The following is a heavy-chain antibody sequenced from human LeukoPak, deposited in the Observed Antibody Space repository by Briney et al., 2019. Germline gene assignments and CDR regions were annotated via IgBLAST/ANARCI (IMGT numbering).Heavy chain of an antibody. CDR1: GGSINNGGYY. Sequence: SETLSLTCTVSGGSINNGGYYWSWMRQHPGKGLEGIGYIYYSGSSYYNPSLRSRVTISVDTSKNHFSLKLSSVTAADTAVYYCASASGGEYSSSSFGFDYWGQGTLVTVSS. CDR2: IYYSGSS. D-gene: IGHD6-6*01. CDR3: ASASGGEYSSSSFGFDY. J-gene: IGHJ4*02. V-gene: IGHV4-31*03.